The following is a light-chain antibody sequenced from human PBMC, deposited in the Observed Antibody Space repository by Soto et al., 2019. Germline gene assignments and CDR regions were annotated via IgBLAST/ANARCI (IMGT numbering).Light chain of an antibody. J-gene: IGKJ5*01. CDR2: DAS. Sequence: EIVLTQSPGTLSLSPGERVTLSCRASQSVTNNYLAWYQQKPGQPPRLLIYDASSGATGIPDRFRGSGSGTEFTLTISSLEPEDFAVHYCQQYDSSPAFGQGTRLEIK. CDR1: QSVTNNY. V-gene: IGKV3-20*01. CDR3: QQYDSSPA.